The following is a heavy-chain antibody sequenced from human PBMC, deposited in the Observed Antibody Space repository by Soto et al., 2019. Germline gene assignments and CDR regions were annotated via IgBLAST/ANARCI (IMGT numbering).Heavy chain of an antibody. CDR1: GYTFTSYG. D-gene: IGHD3-22*01. Sequence: QVQLVQSGAEVKKPGASVKVSCKASGYTFTSYGINWVRQAPGHGLEWLGWISAYDGYTNYAQILQGRVSMTTDTSTKTAYMELRSLRSDDTAMYYCARGGFYDSSGARNYYYYGMNVWGQGTTVTVSS. CDR3: ARGGFYDSSGARNYYYYGMNV. CDR2: ISAYDGYT. J-gene: IGHJ6*02. V-gene: IGHV1-18*01.